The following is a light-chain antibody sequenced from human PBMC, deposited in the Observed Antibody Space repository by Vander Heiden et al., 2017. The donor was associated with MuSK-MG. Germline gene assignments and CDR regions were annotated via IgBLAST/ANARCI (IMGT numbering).Light chain of an antibody. CDR2: AAS. CDR1: QSISSY. Sequence: DIQMTQSPSSLSASVGDRVTITCRASQSISSYLNWYQQKPGTAPKLLIYAASSLQSGVPSRFSGSGSGTDFTLTISRLQPEDFATYYCQHRDSTPLTFGGGTKVEIK. CDR3: QHRDSTPLT. J-gene: IGKJ4*01. V-gene: IGKV1-39*01.